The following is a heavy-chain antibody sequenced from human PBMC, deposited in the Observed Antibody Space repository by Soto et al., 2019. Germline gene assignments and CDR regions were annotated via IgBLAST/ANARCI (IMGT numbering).Heavy chain of an antibody. CDR2: IWYDGSNK. V-gene: IGHV3-33*01. J-gene: IGHJ4*02. Sequence: QVQLVESGGGVVQPGRSLRLSCAASGFTFSSYGMHWVRQAPGKGLEWVAVIWYDGSNKYYADSVKGRFTISRDNSKNPLQLQMNSLRAEDTAVYYCAREGLSLGLLWGQGTLVTVSS. CDR3: AREGLSLGLL. D-gene: IGHD1-26*01. CDR1: GFTFSSYG.